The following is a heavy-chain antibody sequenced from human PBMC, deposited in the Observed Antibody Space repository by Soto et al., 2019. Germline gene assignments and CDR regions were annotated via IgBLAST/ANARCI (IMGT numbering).Heavy chain of an antibody. J-gene: IGHJ4*02. Sequence: GSSSASTVFWGWDREAPGWFLAWMGNVAYSGTAYFSPSLATRVTFHVDTSKNQFSLTLYSVTAADTAVYYCARHEAGWYFDSWGQGTLVTVSS. V-gene: IGHV4-39*01. CDR2: VAYSGTA. D-gene: IGHD6-25*01. CDR3: ARHEAGWYFDS. CDR1: GSSSASTVF.